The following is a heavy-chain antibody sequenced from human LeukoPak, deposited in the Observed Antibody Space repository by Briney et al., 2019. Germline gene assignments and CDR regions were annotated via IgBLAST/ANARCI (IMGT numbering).Heavy chain of an antibody. CDR1: GGSISSSSYY. V-gene: IGHV4-39*07. CDR3: ASGAPVQPERRATGYYYMDV. CDR2: IYYSGST. D-gene: IGHD1-1*01. J-gene: IGHJ6*03. Sequence: SETLSLTCTVSGGSISSSSYYWGWIRQPPGKGLEWIGSIYYSGSTYYNPSLKSRVTISVDTSKNQFSLKLSSVTAADTAVYYCASGAPVQPERRATGYYYMDVWGKGTTVTVSS.